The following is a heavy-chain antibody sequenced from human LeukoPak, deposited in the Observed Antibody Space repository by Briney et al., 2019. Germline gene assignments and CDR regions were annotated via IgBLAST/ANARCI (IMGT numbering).Heavy chain of an antibody. D-gene: IGHD4-23*01. V-gene: IGHV1-2*02. CDR2: INPNSGGT. CDR1: VYTFTGYY. CDR3: ASSPYYGGILDY. J-gene: IGHJ4*02. Sequence: ASVKVSCKASVYTFTGYYMHWVRQAPGQGLEWMGWINPNSGGTNYAQKFQGRVTMTRDTSISTAYIELSRLRYDDTAVYSCASSPYYGGILDYWGQGTLVTVSS.